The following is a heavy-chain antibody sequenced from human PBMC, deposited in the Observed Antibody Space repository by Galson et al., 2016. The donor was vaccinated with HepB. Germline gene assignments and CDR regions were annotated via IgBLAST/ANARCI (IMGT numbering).Heavy chain of an antibody. Sequence: SLRLSCAGSGFSFSSFYLNWVRQAPGKGLVWVSRVNGDGSSASYADSVKGRFTISRDNAKNTLYLQMNSLRAEDTAVYYCARDVSGDGHTDAFDIWGQGTMVTVSS. CDR2: VNGDGSSA. V-gene: IGHV3-74*01. CDR3: ARDVSGDGHTDAFDI. CDR1: GFSFSSFY. J-gene: IGHJ3*02. D-gene: IGHD5-24*01.